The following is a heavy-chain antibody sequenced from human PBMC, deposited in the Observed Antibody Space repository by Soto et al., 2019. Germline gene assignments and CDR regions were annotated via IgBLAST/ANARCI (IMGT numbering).Heavy chain of an antibody. CDR3: ARGQQVSTIRGVQGFDY. CDR1: GFSISSNY. J-gene: IGHJ4*02. D-gene: IGHD3-10*01. V-gene: IGHV3-53*02. Sequence: EVQLVETGGGLIQPGGSLRLSCAASGFSISSNYMTWVRQAPGKGLEWVSLLYSGGTSYYADSVKGRCTITTDNSKNTLFLQINRLKTADTAVYYCARGQQVSTIRGVQGFDYWGQGTLVTVSS. CDR2: LYSGGTS.